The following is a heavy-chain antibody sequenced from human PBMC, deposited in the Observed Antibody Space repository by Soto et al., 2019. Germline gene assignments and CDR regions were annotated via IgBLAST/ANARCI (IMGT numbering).Heavy chain of an antibody. D-gene: IGHD5-18*01. V-gene: IGHV4-39*01. CDR3: ARRGYSYGQIDY. J-gene: IGHJ4*02. CDR2: IYYSGST. CDR1: GGSISSSSYY. Sequence: LSLTCTVSGGSISSSSYYWGWIRQPPGKGLEWIGSIYYSGSTYYNPSLKSRVTISVDTSKNQFSLKLSSVTAADTAVYYCARRGYSYGQIDYWGQGTLVTVSS.